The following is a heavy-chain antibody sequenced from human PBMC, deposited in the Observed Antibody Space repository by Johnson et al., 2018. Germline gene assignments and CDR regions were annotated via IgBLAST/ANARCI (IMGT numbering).Heavy chain of an antibody. CDR3: AGGPATGVTPEYFQH. CDR1: GFTFDDYG. V-gene: IGHV3-20*04. CDR2: INWNGGST. J-gene: IGHJ1*01. D-gene: IGHD4-23*01. Sequence: EVQLLESGGGVVRPGGSLRLSCAASGFTFDDYGMSWVRQAPGKGLEWVSAINWNGGSTYYADSVVGRFTISRDNSKNTRYLQMNSLRAEDTAVYYWAGGPATGVTPEYFQHWGQGTLVTVSS.